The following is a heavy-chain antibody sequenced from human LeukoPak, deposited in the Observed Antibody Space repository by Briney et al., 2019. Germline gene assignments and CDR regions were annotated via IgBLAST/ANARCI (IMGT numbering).Heavy chain of an antibody. D-gene: IGHD3-10*01. CDR1: GFTFSSYW. J-gene: IGHJ4*02. Sequence: GGSLRLSCAASGFTFSSYWMSWVRQAPGKGLEWVANIKQDGSEKYYVDSVKGRFTLSRDNAKNSLYLQMNSLRAEDTAVYYCARGTYGSGSYYLGYWGQGTLVTVSS. CDR3: ARGTYGSGSYYLGY. CDR2: IKQDGSEK. V-gene: IGHV3-7*01.